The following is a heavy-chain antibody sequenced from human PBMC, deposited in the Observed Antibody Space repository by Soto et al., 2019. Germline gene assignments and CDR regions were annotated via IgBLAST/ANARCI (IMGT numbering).Heavy chain of an antibody. V-gene: IGHV1-18*01. CDR1: GYTFTSYG. J-gene: IGHJ5*02. CDR2: ISAYNGNT. CDR3: ARYSSSWSDPPPRSNWFDP. Sequence: QVQLVQSGAEVKKPGASVKVSCKASGYTFTSYGISWVRQAPGQELEWMGWISAYNGNTNYAQKLQGRVTMTTDTSTSTAYMELRSLRSDDTAVYYCARYSSSWSDPPPRSNWFDPWGQGTLVTVSS. D-gene: IGHD6-13*01.